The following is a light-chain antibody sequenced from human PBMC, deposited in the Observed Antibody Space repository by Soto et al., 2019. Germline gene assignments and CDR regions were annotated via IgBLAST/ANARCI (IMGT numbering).Light chain of an antibody. CDR3: QQYNNYSYT. Sequence: DLPMTQSPSTLSASVGDRVTITCRASQSISSWLAWYQQKPGKAPKLLIYDASSLESGVPSRFSGSGSGTEFTLTISSLQPDDFATYYCQQYNNYSYTFGQGTKLEIK. V-gene: IGKV1-5*01. CDR2: DAS. J-gene: IGKJ2*01. CDR1: QSISSW.